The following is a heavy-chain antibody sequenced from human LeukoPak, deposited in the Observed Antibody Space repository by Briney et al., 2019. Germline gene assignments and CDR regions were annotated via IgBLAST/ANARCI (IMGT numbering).Heavy chain of an antibody. CDR1: GFTFSSYG. V-gene: IGHV3-33*01. CDR2: IWYDGSNK. J-gene: IGHJ4*02. Sequence: GGSLRLSCAASGFTFSSYGMHWVRQAPGKGLEWVAVIWYDGSNKYYADSVKGRFTISRDNSKNTLYLQMNSLRAEDTAVYYCARDEGDGYNPDYWGQGTLVTVSS. D-gene: IGHD5-24*01. CDR3: ARDEGDGYNPDY.